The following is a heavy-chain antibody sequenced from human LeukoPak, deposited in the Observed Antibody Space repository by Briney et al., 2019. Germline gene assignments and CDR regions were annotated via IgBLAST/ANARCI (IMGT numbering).Heavy chain of an antibody. CDR2: INTDGSSR. J-gene: IGHJ4*02. V-gene: IGHV3-74*03. CDR3: AREHHDILSRVGFAY. D-gene: IGHD3-9*01. Sequence: PGGSLRLSCEASGFTFGTYWMHWIRQAPGKGLVWVSRINTDGSSRMYADSVKGRVTISRDNAKNTLYLQMDSLSAEDTAVYYCAREHHDILSRVGFAYWGQGTPVSVSS. CDR1: GFTFGTYW.